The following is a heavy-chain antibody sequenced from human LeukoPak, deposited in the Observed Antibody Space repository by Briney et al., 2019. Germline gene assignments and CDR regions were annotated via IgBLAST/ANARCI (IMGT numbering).Heavy chain of an antibody. CDR1: GGSISSGGYY. CDR2: IYYSGST. CDR3: ARERAAAFDY. Sequence: PSETLSLTCTVSGGSISSGGYYWSWIRQHPGKGLEWIGYIYYSGSTYYNPSLKSRVTISVDTSKNQFSLKLSSVTAADTAVYYCARERAAAFDYWGQGTLVTVSS. J-gene: IGHJ4*02. D-gene: IGHD6-13*01. V-gene: IGHV4-31*03.